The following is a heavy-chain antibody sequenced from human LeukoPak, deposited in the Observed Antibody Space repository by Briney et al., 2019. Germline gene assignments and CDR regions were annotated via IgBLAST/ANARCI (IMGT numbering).Heavy chain of an antibody. V-gene: IGHV4-59*01. CDR3: ARTTEAHSWRTRYYDYYMDV. D-gene: IGHD6-13*01. CDR1: RGSPSSYY. J-gene: IGHJ6*03. CDR2: IYYSRST. Sequence: SETLSLTCTLSRGSPSSYYWSWIPQPPGTGLEWIGYIYYSRSTNYNPSLKSRVTISVDTSKNQFSLKLSSVTAADTAVYYCARTTEAHSWRTRYYDYYMDVWGKGTTVTVSS.